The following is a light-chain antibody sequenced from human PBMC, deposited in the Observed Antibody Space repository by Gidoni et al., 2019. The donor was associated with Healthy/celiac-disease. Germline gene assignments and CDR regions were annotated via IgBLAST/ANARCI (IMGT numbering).Light chain of an antibody. J-gene: IGLJ3*02. CDR3: SSYTSNNWV. CDR2: EVS. Sequence: QSALTQPASVSGSPGQSITISCTGTSSDVGGYNYVSWYQQHPGKDPKLMIYEVSNRPSGVSNRFSGSKSGNTASLTISGLQAEDEADYYCSSYTSNNWVFGGGTKLTVL. CDR1: SSDVGGYNY. V-gene: IGLV2-14*01.